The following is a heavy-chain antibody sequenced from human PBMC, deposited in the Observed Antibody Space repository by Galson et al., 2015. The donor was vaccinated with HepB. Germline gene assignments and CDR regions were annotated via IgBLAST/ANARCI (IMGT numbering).Heavy chain of an antibody. Sequence: SLRLSCAASGFMFTSYAISWVRQAPGKGLEWVSSIGGGGGGAYYADSVKGRLTISRDNFRNTVYLQMNSLRTEDTAIYYCAKVAILGVTPHYFDYWGHGTLVTVSS. CDR2: IGGGGGGA. D-gene: IGHD2-21*02. J-gene: IGHJ4*01. CDR3: AKVAILGVTPHYFDY. V-gene: IGHV3-23*01. CDR1: GFMFTSYA.